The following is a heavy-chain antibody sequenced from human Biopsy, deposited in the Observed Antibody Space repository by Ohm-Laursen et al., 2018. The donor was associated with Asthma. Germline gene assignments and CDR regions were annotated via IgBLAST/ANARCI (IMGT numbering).Heavy chain of an antibody. V-gene: IGHV3-66*02. D-gene: IGHD2-21*01. CDR2: IYSGGTS. Sequence: SLRLSCSASGFAVSRDYMFWVRQAPGEGLEWVSVIYSGGTSHTADSVRGRFTISRDNSRNTLYLQKNSLRADDTAVYYCARAGESDLVGGLDVWGQGTTVIVS. CDR1: GFAVSRDY. CDR3: ARAGESDLVGGLDV. J-gene: IGHJ6*02.